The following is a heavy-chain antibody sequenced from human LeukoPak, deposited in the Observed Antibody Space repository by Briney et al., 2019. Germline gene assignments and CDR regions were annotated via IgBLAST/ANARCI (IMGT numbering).Heavy chain of an antibody. CDR1: GGSFSGYY. CDR2: INHSGST. D-gene: IGHD2-2*01. J-gene: IGHJ6*03. Sequence: PSETLSLTCAVYGGSFSGYYWSWIRQPPGKGLEWIGEINHSGSTNYNQSLKSRVTISVDTSKNQFSLKLSSVTAADTAVYYCARKGVVVPAAIGAYYYYYMDVWGKGTTVTISS. V-gene: IGHV4-34*01. CDR3: ARKGVVVPAAIGAYYYYYMDV.